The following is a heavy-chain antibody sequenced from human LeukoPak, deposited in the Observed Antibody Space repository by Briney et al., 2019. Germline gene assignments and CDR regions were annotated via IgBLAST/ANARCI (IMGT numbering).Heavy chain of an antibody. Sequence: SETLSLTCTVSGGSISSGSYYWSWIRQPAGKGLEWIGRIYTSGSTNYNPSLKSRVTISVDTSKNQFSLKLSSVTAADTAVYYCAGDHSLFRGVIGFDYWGQGTLVTVSS. CDR1: GGSISSGSYY. D-gene: IGHD3-10*01. V-gene: IGHV4-61*02. CDR3: AGDHSLFRGVIGFDY. CDR2: IYTSGST. J-gene: IGHJ4*02.